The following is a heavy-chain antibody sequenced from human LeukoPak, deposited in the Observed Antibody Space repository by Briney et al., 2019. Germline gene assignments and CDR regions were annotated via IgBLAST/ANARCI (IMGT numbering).Heavy chain of an antibody. CDR1: GFTFSSYW. J-gene: IGHJ6*02. V-gene: IGHV3-74*01. CDR3: ARALLSFYDSSARYYYYYGMDV. CDR2: INRDGSST. D-gene: IGHD3-22*01. Sequence: GGSLRLSCAASGFTFSSYWMHWVRQAPGKGLVWVSRINRDGSSTSYADSVKGRFTISRDNAKNTLYLQMNSLRAEDTAVYYCARALLSFYDSSARYYYYYGMDVWGQGTTVTVSS.